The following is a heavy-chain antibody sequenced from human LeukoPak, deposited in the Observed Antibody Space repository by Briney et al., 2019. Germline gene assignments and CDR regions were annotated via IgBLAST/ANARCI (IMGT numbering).Heavy chain of an antibody. Sequence: PGGSLRLSCEGSGFTFSNYWMGWVRQAPGKGLQWVANIKTDGSEKYYVDSVKGRFTISRDNAKNSLYLQMNSLRAEDTAVYYCAPYGGLNRRGFQYWGKAPCSPSPQ. CDR1: GFTFSNYW. J-gene: IGHJ1*01. D-gene: IGHD2-15*01. CDR3: APYGGLNRRGFQY. CDR2: IKTDGSEK. V-gene: IGHV3-7*01.